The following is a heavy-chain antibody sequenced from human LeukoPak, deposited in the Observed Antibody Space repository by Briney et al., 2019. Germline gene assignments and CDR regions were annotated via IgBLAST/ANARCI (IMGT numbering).Heavy chain of an antibody. Sequence: TGGSLRLSCAASGFTFSSYTMNWVRQAPGRGLEWVSTIYSGGSTYYADSVKGRFSISRDNSKNTVYLQMNSLRVEDTAVYYCARDLAPPVTTAGGNYFDYWGQGTLVTVSS. V-gene: IGHV3-66*01. J-gene: IGHJ4*02. D-gene: IGHD4-17*01. CDR1: GFTFSSYT. CDR2: IYSGGST. CDR3: ARDLAPPVTTAGGNYFDY.